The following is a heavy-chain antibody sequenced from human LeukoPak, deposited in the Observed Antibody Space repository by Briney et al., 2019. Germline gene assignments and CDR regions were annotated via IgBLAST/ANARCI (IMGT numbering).Heavy chain of an antibody. CDR1: GYTFTINY. CDR3: ARASSLSHWFFDL. CDR2: INTSGGST. D-gene: IGHD3-16*01. Sequence: GAPVKVSFTSSGYTFTINYMHWVRQAPGQGLEWMGVINTSGGSTNYAQKFQGRVTMTRDTSTNTVYMELSSLRSEDTAVYYCARASSLSHWFFDLWGRGTLVTVSS. J-gene: IGHJ2*01. V-gene: IGHV1-46*01.